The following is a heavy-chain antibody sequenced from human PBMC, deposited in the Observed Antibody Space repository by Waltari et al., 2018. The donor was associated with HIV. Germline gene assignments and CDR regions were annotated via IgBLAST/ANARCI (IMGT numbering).Heavy chain of an antibody. D-gene: IGHD2-15*01. CDR1: GFTFSNTW. Sequence: EVILVESGGVLAQPGGSLRLSCAASGFTFSNTWMSWVRQVPGKGLEWVANIKDDGTEEYYLDSVKGRFTISRDNAKDSLSLQMNSLRAEDTAVYYCARGTPLYGLDVWGQGTTVTASS. J-gene: IGHJ6*02. CDR2: IKDDGTEE. CDR3: ARGTPLYGLDV. V-gene: IGHV3-7*01.